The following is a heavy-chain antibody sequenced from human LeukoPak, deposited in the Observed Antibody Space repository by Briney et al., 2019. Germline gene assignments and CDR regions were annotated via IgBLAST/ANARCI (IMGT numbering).Heavy chain of an antibody. CDR1: GYTFTGYY. CDR2: INPNSGGT. V-gene: IGHV1-2*02. CDR3: ARDMGGSYWFDY. D-gene: IGHD1-26*01. J-gene: IGHJ4*02. Sequence: EASVKVSCKASGYTFTGYYMHWVRQAPGQGLEWMGWINPNSGGTNYAQKFQGRVTITRDTSISTAYMELSRLRSDDTAVYYCARDMGGSYWFDYWGQGTLVTVSS.